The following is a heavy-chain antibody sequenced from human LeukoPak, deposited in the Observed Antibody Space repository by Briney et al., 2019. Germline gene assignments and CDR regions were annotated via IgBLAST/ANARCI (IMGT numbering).Heavy chain of an antibody. D-gene: IGHD3-10*01. Sequence: GGSLRLSCAASGFTFSSYGMHWVRQAPGKGLEGVAFIRYDGSNKYYADSVKGRFTISRDNSKNTLYLQMNSLRAEDTAVYYCAKVKVGPMVRGVIFDYWGQGTLVTVSS. J-gene: IGHJ4*02. CDR3: AKVKVGPMVRGVIFDY. CDR1: GFTFSSYG. V-gene: IGHV3-30*02. CDR2: IRYDGSNK.